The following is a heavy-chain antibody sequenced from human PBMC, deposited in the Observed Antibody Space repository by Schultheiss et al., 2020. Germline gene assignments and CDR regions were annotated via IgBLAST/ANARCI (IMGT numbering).Heavy chain of an antibody. CDR1: GGSISSYY. J-gene: IGHJ6*02. CDR3: ARYRRYSSSWHYYYGMDV. V-gene: IGHV4-59*12. CDR2: IYYSGST. D-gene: IGHD6-13*01. Sequence: SETLSLTCTVSGGSISSYYWSWIRQPPGKGLEWIGYIYYSGSTNYNPSLKSRVTISVDTSKNQFSLKLSSVTAADTAVYYCARYRRYSSSWHYYYGMDVWGQGTTVTVS.